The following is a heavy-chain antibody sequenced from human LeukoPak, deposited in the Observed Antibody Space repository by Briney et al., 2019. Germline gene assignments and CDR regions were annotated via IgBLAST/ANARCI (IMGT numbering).Heavy chain of an antibody. CDR3: ARGLLWFGELLDY. CDR1: GFTFSSYS. V-gene: IGHV3-48*04. D-gene: IGHD3-10*01. CDR2: ISSSGSTI. J-gene: IGHJ4*02. Sequence: GGSLRLSCAASGFTFSSYSMNWVRQTPGKGLEWVSYISSSGSTIYYADSVKGRFTISRDNAKNSLYLQMNSLRAEDTAVYYCARGLLWFGELLDYWGQGTLVTVSS.